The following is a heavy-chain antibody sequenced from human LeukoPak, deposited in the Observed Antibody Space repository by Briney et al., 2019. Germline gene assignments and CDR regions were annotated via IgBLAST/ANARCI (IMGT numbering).Heavy chain of an antibody. CDR3: ARGSRGVIVGAGDY. CDR1: GYTFTSYD. Sequence: ASVRVSCKASGYTFTSYDINWVRQAPGQGLEWMGWMNPKSGNTDYAQKFQGRVTMTRNTSISTAYMELSSLRSEDTAVYYCARGSRGVIVGAGDYWGQGTLVTVSS. CDR2: MNPKSGNT. D-gene: IGHD1-26*01. J-gene: IGHJ4*02. V-gene: IGHV1-8*01.